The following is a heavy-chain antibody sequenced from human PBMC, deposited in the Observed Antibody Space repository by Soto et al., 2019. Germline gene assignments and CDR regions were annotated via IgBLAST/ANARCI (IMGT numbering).Heavy chain of an antibody. J-gene: IGHJ6*02. CDR2: LYYSGST. Sequence: QVQLQESGPGLVKPSEALSLTCTVSGGSVNSDSYYWTWIRQPPGKRLEWIGSLYYSGSTNYNPSLKSRVTISVDTSKNQFSVKLSSVTAADTAVYFCPRESREFSSSGGLDVWGQGTTVTVSS. CDR1: GGSVNSDSYY. V-gene: IGHV4-61*01. CDR3: PRESREFSSSGGLDV. D-gene: IGHD3-10*01.